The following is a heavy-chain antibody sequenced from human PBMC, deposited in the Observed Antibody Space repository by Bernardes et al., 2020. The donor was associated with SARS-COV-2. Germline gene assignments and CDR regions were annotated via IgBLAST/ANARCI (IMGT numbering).Heavy chain of an antibody. CDR1: GFSFNSYA. CDR2: ISGAGT. D-gene: IGHD3-16*01. J-gene: IGHJ3*02. Sequence: GGSLRLSCAASGFSFNSYAMSWVRQAPGKGLEWVSAISGAGTYYADSVKGRFTISGDNSKNTLFLQMNSLRAEDAAVYYCAKVRSAYPDAFDIWGQGTMVTVSS. V-gene: IGHV3-23*01. CDR3: AKVRSAYPDAFDI.